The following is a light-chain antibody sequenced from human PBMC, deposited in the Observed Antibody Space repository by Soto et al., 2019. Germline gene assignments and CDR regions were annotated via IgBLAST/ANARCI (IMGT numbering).Light chain of an antibody. V-gene: IGLV7-46*01. CDR3: WLSNSVSWV. CDR1: TGAVTSGHY. J-gene: IGLJ2*01. CDR2: DTT. Sequence: QAVVTQEPSLTVSPGGTVTLTCGSSTGAVTSGHYPYWFQQKPGQAPRTLIYDTTSKHSWTPARFSGSLLGGKAALTLSGAQPEDGAEYYGWLSNSVSWVFGGGTKRTVL.